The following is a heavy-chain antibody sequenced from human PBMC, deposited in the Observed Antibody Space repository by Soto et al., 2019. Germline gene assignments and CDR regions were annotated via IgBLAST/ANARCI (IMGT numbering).Heavy chain of an antibody. J-gene: IGHJ5*02. CDR2: IYHSGST. D-gene: IGHD1-20*01. Sequence: KPSETLSLTCAVSGYSISSGYYWGWIRQPPGKGLEWIGSIYHSGSTYYNPALKSRVTISVDTSKYQFSLKLSSVTAADTAVYYCARDINVGATSRNRWFDPWGQGTLVTVSS. CDR3: ARDINVGATSRNRWFDP. CDR1: GYSISSGYY. V-gene: IGHV4-38-2*02.